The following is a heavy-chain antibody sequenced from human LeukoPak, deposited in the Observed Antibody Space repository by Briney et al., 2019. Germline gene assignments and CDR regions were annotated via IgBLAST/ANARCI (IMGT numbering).Heavy chain of an antibody. CDR2: ISSSSSYI. CDR1: GFTFSSYS. D-gene: IGHD6-19*01. J-gene: IGHJ4*02. Sequence: GGSLRLSCAASGFTFSSYSINWVRQAPGKGPEWVSSISSSSSYIYYADSVKGRFTISRDNAKNSLYLQMNSLRAEDTAIYYCARRQIAVAGAFDYWGQGTLVTVSS. CDR3: ARRQIAVAGAFDY. V-gene: IGHV3-21*01.